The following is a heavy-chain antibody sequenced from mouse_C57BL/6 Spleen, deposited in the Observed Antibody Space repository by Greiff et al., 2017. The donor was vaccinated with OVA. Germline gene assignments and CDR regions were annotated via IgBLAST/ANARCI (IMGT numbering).Heavy chain of an antibody. CDR2: INPNNGGT. CDR3: ARSHYAPFAY. Sequence: EVQLQQSGPELVKPGASVKIPCKASGYTFTDYNMDWVKQSHGKSLEWIGDINPNNGGTIYNQKFKGKATLPVDKSSSTASMELRILPSDDTAVYYCARSHYAPFAYWGQGTLVTVSA. CDR1: GYTFTDYN. J-gene: IGHJ3*01. D-gene: IGHD1-1*01. V-gene: IGHV1-18*01.